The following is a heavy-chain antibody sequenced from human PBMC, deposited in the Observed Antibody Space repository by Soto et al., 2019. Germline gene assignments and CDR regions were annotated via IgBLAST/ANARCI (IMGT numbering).Heavy chain of an antibody. Sequence: QVQLVQSGAEVKKPGSSVKVSCKASGGTFSSYAISWVRQAPGQGLEWMGGIIPIFGTANYAQKFQGRVTITADEAKSTAYMGLRSLRSEATAVYYCARDGGIAAAGYYYYGMDVWGQGTTVTVSS. V-gene: IGHV1-69*12. D-gene: IGHD6-13*01. CDR1: GGTFSSYA. CDR2: IIPIFGTA. J-gene: IGHJ6*02. CDR3: ARDGGIAAAGYYYYGMDV.